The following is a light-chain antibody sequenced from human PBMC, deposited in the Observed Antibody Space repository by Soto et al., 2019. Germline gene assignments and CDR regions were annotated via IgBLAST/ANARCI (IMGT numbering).Light chain of an antibody. J-gene: IGLJ2*01. CDR2: EVT. V-gene: IGLV2-8*01. Sequence: QSALTQPPSASGSPGQSVTISCTGTSSDVGGYNYVSWYQRHPDRAPKLMIYEVTKRPSGVPDRFSGYKSGNTASLTVSELQGEDEADYYCASYAGSDNFVVFGGGTKLTVL. CDR3: ASYAGSDNFVV. CDR1: SSDVGGYNY.